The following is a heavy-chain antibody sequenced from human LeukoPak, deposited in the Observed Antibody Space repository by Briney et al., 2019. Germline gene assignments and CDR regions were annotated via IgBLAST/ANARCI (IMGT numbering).Heavy chain of an antibody. V-gene: IGHV3-23*01. Sequence: TGGSLRLSCAASGFTFSSYAMSWVRQAPGKGLEWVSAISGSGGSTYYADSVKGRFTISRDNSKNTLYLQMNSLRAEDTAVYYCAKNRPLLEWSKDYPNWFDPWGQGTLVTVPS. CDR2: ISGSGGST. J-gene: IGHJ5*02. D-gene: IGHD3-3*01. CDR3: AKNRPLLEWSKDYPNWFDP. CDR1: GFTFSSYA.